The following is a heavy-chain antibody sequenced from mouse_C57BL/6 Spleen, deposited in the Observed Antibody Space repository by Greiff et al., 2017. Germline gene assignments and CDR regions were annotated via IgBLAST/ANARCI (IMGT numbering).Heavy chain of an antibody. D-gene: IGHD1-1*01. CDR1: GYTFTSYW. V-gene: IGHV1-69*01. CDR2: IDPSDSYT. Sequence: VKLQQPGAELVMPGASVKLSCKASGYTFTSYWMHWVKQRPGQGLEWIGEIDPSDSYTNYNQKFKGKSTLTVDKSSSPAYMQLSSLTSEDSAVYYCASRGYGSSYWYFDVWGTGTTVTVSS. CDR3: ASRGYGSSYWYFDV. J-gene: IGHJ1*03.